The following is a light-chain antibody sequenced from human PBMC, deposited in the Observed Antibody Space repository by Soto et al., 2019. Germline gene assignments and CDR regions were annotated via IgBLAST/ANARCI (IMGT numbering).Light chain of an antibody. V-gene: IGLV1-47*01. CDR2: SNS. CDR3: AAWDDSLSGVV. Sequence: QSVLTQPPSASGTPGQRVTISCSGSSSNIGSNSVHWYQQLPGTAPKLLIYSNSQRPSGVPERISGSKSGTSASLAISGLRSEDEAAYYCAAWDDSLSGVVFGGGTKVTVL. J-gene: IGLJ2*01. CDR1: SSNIGSNS.